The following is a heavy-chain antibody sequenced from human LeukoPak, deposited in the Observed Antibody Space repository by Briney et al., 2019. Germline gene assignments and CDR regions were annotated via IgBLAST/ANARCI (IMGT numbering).Heavy chain of an antibody. CDR1: GFTFSNYG. CDR2: IRYDGSNK. J-gene: IGHJ6*03. Sequence: GGSLRLSCAASGFTFSNYGMHWVRQAPGKGLEWVAFIRYDGSNKYYADSVKGRFTISRDNSKNTLYLQMNSLRAEDTAVYYCAKAAMGRTVTTADMDVWGKGTTVTISS. CDR3: AKAAMGRTVTTADMDV. D-gene: IGHD4-17*01. V-gene: IGHV3-30*02.